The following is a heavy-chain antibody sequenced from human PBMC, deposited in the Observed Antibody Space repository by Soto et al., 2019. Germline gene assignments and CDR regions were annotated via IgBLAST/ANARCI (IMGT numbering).Heavy chain of an antibody. V-gene: IGHV3-23*01. CDR2: ISGSGGST. CDR3: AKIKRGYSGYGSLDV. D-gene: IGHD5-12*01. CDR1: GFTFSSYA. Sequence: EVQLLESGGGLVQPGGSLRLSCAASGFTFSSYAMSWVRQAPGKGLEWVSAISGSGGSTYYADSVKGRFTISRDNSKNTLYLQMNSLRAEDTAVYHCAKIKRGYSGYGSLDVWGQGTTVTVSS. J-gene: IGHJ6*02.